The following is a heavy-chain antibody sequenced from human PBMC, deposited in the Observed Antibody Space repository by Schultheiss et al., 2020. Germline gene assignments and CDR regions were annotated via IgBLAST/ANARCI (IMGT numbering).Heavy chain of an antibody. V-gene: IGHV4-31*03. Sequence: SQTLSLTCTVSGGSISSGGYYWSWIRQHPGKGLEWIGYIYYSGSTYYNPSLKSRVTISVDTSKNQFSLKLSSVTAADTAVHYCARVRRTKYYYYYMDVWGKGTTVTVSS. CDR3: ARVRRTKYYYYYMDV. D-gene: IGHD2-8*01. CDR2: IYYSGST. J-gene: IGHJ6*03. CDR1: GGSISSGGYY.